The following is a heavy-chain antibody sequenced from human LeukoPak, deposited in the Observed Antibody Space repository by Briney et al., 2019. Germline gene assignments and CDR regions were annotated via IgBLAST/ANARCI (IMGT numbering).Heavy chain of an antibody. CDR2: IRSNGGDT. CDR3: AKGGYTTWFDP. J-gene: IGHJ5*02. CDR1: GFTFREYS. V-gene: IGHV3-23*01. Sequence: GGSLRLSCAASGFTFREYSMSWVRQAPGKGLEWVSNIRSNGGDTYYTDSVKGRFTISRDNSKNTLYREMNSLRAGDTAVYYCAKGGYTTWFDPWGQGTLVTVSS. D-gene: IGHD2-15*01.